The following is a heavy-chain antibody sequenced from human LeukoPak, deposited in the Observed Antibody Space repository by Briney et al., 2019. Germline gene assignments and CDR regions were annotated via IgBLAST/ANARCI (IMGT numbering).Heavy chain of an antibody. D-gene: IGHD2-15*01. V-gene: IGHV3-23*01. CDR3: ARAVRYCSGGSCYSDY. CDR1: GFTFSSYA. Sequence: GGSLRLSCAASGFTFSSYAMSWVRQAPGKGLEWVSAFSGSGGSTYYADSVKGRFTISRDNAKNTLYLQMNSLRAEDTAVYYCARAVRYCSGGSCYSDYWGQGTLVTVSS. J-gene: IGHJ4*02. CDR2: FSGSGGST.